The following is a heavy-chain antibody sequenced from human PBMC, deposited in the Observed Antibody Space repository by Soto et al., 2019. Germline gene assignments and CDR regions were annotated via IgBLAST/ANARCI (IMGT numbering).Heavy chain of an antibody. CDR1: GFTFSSYS. D-gene: IGHD6-13*01. CDR2: ISSSSSYI. CDR3: ARDINGIGSSWYSFYYYYGMDV. V-gene: IGHV3-21*01. J-gene: IGHJ6*01. Sequence: EVQLVESGGGLVKPGGSLRLSCAASGFTFSSYSMNWVRQAPGKGLEWVSSISSSSSYIYYADSVKGRFTISRDNAKNSLYLQMNSLRAEDTAVYYCARDINGIGSSWYSFYYYYGMDVW.